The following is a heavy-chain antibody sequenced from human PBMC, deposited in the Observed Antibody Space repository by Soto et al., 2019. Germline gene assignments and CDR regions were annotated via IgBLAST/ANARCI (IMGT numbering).Heavy chain of an antibody. CDR3: ARLWAYCGGDCYYYFDY. CDR1: GYSFTSYW. Sequence: PGESLKISCKGSGYSFTSYWIGWVRQMPGKGLEWMGIIYPGDSDTRYSPSFQGQVTISADKSISTAYLQWSSLKASDTAMYYCARLWAYCGGDCYYYFDYWGQGTLVTVS. V-gene: IGHV5-51*01. J-gene: IGHJ4*02. D-gene: IGHD2-21*02. CDR2: IYPGDSDT.